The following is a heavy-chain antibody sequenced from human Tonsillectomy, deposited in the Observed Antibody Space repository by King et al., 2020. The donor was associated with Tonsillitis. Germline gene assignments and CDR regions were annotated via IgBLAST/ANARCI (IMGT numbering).Heavy chain of an antibody. CDR1: GFTFSSYG. V-gene: IGHV3-30*18. D-gene: IGHD6-6*01. CDR3: AKDSSSSQYYLDD. CDR2: LLYDGRNE. Sequence: VQLVESGGGVVQPGRSLRLSCAASGFTFSSYGMHWVRQASGKGREWVAVLLYDGRNEFYENSVKGRFTISRDNSKNTLYVQMNSLRAEDTAVYYCAKDSSSSQYYLDDWGQGTLVTVSA. J-gene: IGHJ4*02.